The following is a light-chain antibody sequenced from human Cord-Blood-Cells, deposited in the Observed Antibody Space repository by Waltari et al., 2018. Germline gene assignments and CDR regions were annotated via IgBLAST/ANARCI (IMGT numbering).Light chain of an antibody. CDR2: AAS. Sequence: IQMTLSPFSMPASVVARVTITCRQSHSISSYLNWYQQKPGKAPKLLIYAASSLQSGVPLRFSGSGSGTDFTLTISSLQPEDFATYYCQQSYSTPLTFGGGTKVEIK. J-gene: IGKJ4*01. CDR3: QQSYSTPLT. V-gene: IGKV1-39*01. CDR1: HSISSY.